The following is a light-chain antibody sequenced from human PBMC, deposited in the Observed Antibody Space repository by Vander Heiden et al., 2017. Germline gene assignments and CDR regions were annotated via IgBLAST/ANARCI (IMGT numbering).Light chain of an antibody. J-gene: IGLJ3*02. CDR3: CAYAGSSTFE. CDR2: EVS. Sequence: QSALTQPASVSGSPGQSILISCTGTSSDVGSYNLVSWYQQHPGKAHKLMIYEVSKRPSGVSNRFSGSKSGNTASLTISGLQAEDEAEYYCCAYAGSSTFEFGGGTKLTVL. V-gene: IGLV2-23*02. CDR1: SSDVGSYNL.